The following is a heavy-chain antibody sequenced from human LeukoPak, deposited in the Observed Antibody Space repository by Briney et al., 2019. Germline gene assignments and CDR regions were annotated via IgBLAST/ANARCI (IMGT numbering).Heavy chain of an antibody. CDR3: AKDPLGSETLDY. CDR2: ISGSGGST. Sequence: GGSLRLSCAASGFTFSSYAMSWVRQAPGKGLEWVSAISGSGGSTYYADSVKGRFTISRDNSKNTLYLQMNSLRVEDTAIYYCAKDPLGSETLDYWGQGTLVTVSS. V-gene: IGHV3-23*01. J-gene: IGHJ4*02. D-gene: IGHD3-10*01. CDR1: GFTFSSYA.